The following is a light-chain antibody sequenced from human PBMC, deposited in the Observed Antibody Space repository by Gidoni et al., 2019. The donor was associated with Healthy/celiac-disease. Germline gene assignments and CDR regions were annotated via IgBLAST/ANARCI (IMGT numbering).Light chain of an antibody. CDR3: QQSYSTPI. CDR1: QSISSY. J-gene: IGKJ3*01. CDR2: AAS. V-gene: IGKV1-39*01. Sequence: DIQMTQYPSSLSASVGDIVTSNCRASQSISSYLNWYQQNPGKAPKLLIYAASSLQSGAPSRFIVSGSVTDFTLTISSLQPEDFATYYCQQSYSTPIFGPGTKVDIK.